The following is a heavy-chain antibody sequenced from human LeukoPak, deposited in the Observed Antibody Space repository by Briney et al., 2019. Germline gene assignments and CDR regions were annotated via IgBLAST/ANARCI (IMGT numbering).Heavy chain of an antibody. CDR2: IYSGGST. CDR3: ARSSDGDYYYYFDY. CDR1: GFTVSSNY. Sequence: GGPLRLSCVASGFTVSSNYMSWVRQAPGKGLEWVSVIYSGGSTEYADSVKGRFTVSRDNSKNTLYLQMNSLRAEDTAVYYCARSSDGDYYYYFDYWGQGTLVTVSS. D-gene: IGHD4-17*01. V-gene: IGHV3-66*01. J-gene: IGHJ4*02.